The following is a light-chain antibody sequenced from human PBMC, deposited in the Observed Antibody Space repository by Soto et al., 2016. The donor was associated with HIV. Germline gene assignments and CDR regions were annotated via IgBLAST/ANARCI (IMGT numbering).Light chain of an antibody. Sequence: SSELTQDPTVSVALGQTVRITCQRDSLRNYFASWYQQKPGQAPILVLYGKNNRPSGIPDRFFGSSSGNTSSLTITGALAEDEAAYYCNSRDRSGSHWVFGGGTKVTVL. V-gene: IGLV3-19*01. CDR3: NSRDRSGSHWV. J-gene: IGLJ3*02. CDR1: SLRNYF. CDR2: GKN.